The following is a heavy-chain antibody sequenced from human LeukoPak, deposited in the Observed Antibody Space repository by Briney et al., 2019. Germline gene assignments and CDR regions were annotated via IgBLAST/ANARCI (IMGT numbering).Heavy chain of an antibody. CDR1: GFTFSSYA. J-gene: IGHJ4*02. CDR2: ISGSGGST. V-gene: IGHV3-23*01. D-gene: IGHD6-13*01. Sequence: QSGGSLRLSCAASGFTFSSYAMSWVRQAPGKGLEWVSAISGSGGSTYYADSVKGRFTISRDNSKNTLYLQMNSLRAEDTAVYYCAKDQGSSWYQSLDYWGQGTLFTVSS. CDR3: AKDQGSSWYQSLDY.